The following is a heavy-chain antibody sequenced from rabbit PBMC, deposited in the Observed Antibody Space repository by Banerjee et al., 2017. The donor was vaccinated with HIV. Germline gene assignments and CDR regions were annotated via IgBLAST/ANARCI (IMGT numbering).Heavy chain of an antibody. Sequence: QEQLEESGGDLVKPEGSLTLTCTASGFSFSSGYDMCWVRQAPGKGLELIACIWTVGGNTYYASWAKGRFTISRDTNEKTVDLKVTSLTAADTATYFCARDSAAYAGDGYLWGFNLWGQGTLVTVS. CDR2: IWTVGGNT. D-gene: IGHD4-2*01. J-gene: IGHJ4*01. V-gene: IGHV1S43*01. CDR1: GFSFSSGYD. CDR3: ARDSAAYAGDGYLWGFNL.